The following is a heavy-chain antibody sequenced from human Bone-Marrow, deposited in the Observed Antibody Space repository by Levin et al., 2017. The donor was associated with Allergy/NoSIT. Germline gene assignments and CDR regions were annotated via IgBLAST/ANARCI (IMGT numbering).Heavy chain of an antibody. D-gene: IGHD6-13*01. CDR1: GGSISSSSYY. V-gene: IGHV4-39*01. J-gene: IGHJ4*02. Sequence: SETLSLTCTVSGGSISSSSYYWGWIRQPPGKGLEWIGSIYYSGSTYYNPSLKSRVTISVDTSKNQFSLKLSSVTAADTAVYYCARHVRGSSSSPKDYWGQGTLVTVSS. CDR3: ARHVRGSSSSPKDY. CDR2: IYYSGST.